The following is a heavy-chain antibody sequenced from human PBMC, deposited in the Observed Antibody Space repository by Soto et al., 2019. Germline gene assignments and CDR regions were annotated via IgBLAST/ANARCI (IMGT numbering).Heavy chain of an antibody. CDR1: GFSFSDYA. CDR3: AKRSPYSSGWYSPIFDY. V-gene: IGHV3-23*01. Sequence: GGSLRLSCAASGFSFSDYAMSWVRQAPGKGLEWVSVISESGGSTHYADSVRGRFTVSRDDSKNSLSLRMNSLRDEDTAVYFCAKRSPYSSGWYSPIFDYWGQGALVTVSS. CDR2: ISESGGST. J-gene: IGHJ4*02. D-gene: IGHD6-13*01.